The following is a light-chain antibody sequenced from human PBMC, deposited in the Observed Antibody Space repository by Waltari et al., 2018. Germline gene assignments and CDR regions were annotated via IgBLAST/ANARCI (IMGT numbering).Light chain of an antibody. CDR2: DAS. CDR1: QSVSSY. V-gene: IGKV3-11*01. Sequence: EIVLTQSPATLSLSPGERATLPCRASQSVSSYLAWYQQKPGQAPRLLIYDASNRATGIPARFSGSGSGTDFTLTISSLEPEDFAVYYCQQRSIPLTFGGGTKVEIK. CDR3: QQRSIPLT. J-gene: IGKJ4*01.